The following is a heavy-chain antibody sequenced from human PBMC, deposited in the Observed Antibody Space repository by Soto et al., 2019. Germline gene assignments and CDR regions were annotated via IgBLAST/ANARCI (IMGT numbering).Heavy chain of an antibody. D-gene: IGHD3-22*01. Sequence: SVKVSCKASGNTVPNYAIHWVRQAPGQGLEWMGGIIPIFGTANYAQKFQARVTITADESTSTAYMELSSLRSEDTAVYYCARDMGPSSGYYPYWFDPWGQGTLVTVSS. CDR1: GNTVPNYA. CDR3: ARDMGPSSGYYPYWFDP. J-gene: IGHJ5*02. CDR2: IIPIFGTA. V-gene: IGHV1-69*13.